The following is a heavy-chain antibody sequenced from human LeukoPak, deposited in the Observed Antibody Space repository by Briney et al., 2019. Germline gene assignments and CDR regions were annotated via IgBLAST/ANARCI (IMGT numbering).Heavy chain of an antibody. CDR3: ARAPPYGDYGLFDY. V-gene: IGHV3-21*05. J-gene: IGHJ4*02. D-gene: IGHD4-17*01. CDR1: GFTFSNYN. Sequence: PGGSLRLSCAASGFTFSNYNMNWVRQAPGKGLEWVSYISSSSSYTNYADSVKGRFTISRDNAKNSLYLQMNSLRAEDTAVYYCARAPPYGDYGLFDYWGQGTLVTVSS. CDR2: ISSSSSYT.